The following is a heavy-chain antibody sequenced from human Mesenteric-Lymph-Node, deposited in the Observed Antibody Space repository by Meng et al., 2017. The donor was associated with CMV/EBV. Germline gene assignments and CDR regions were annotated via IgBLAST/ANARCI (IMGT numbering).Heavy chain of an antibody. V-gene: IGHV3-74*01. CDR1: GFTFSSYW. Sequence: GGSLRLSCAASGFTFSSYWMHWVRQAPGKGLVWVSRINNDETTTTYADSVKGRFTISRDNAKNTLFLQMNSLRAEDTAVYYCARGPNYYDSSGYLNYWGQGTLVTVSS. D-gene: IGHD3-22*01. J-gene: IGHJ4*02. CDR3: ARGPNYYDSSGYLNY. CDR2: INNDETTT.